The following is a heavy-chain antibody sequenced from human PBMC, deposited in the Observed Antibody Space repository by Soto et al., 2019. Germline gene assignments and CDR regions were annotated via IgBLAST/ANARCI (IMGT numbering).Heavy chain of an antibody. D-gene: IGHD3-3*01. CDR2: ISGSDGKT. CDR1: GFTFSDYA. J-gene: IGHJ4*02. V-gene: IGHV3-23*01. CDR3: ARWSYLDY. Sequence: GGSLRLSCVASGFTFSDYAISWVRQAPGKGLEWVSTISGSDGKTFYADSVKGRFSISRDTSQSTLYLQMNSLRADDTAMYYCARWSYLDYWGQGTRVTVSS.